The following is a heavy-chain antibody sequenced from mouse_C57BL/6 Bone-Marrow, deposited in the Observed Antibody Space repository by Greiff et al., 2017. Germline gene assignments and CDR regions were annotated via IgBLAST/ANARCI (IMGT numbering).Heavy chain of an antibody. CDR2: IHPNSGST. D-gene: IGHD1-1*01. CDR1: GYTFTSYW. CDR3: AHYGSKGY. J-gene: IGHJ2*01. Sequence: QVQLQQPGAELVQPGASVKLSCKASGYTFTSYWMHWVKQRPGPGLEWIGMIHPNSGSTNYNEKFKSKATLTVDKSSSTAYMQLSSLTYEDSAVYYCAHYGSKGYWGQGTTLTVSS. V-gene: IGHV1-64*01.